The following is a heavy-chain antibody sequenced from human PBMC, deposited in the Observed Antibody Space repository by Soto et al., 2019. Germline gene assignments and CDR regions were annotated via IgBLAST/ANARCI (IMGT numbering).Heavy chain of an antibody. J-gene: IGHJ4*02. Sequence: GGSLRLSCAASGFTFSSFVMSWVRQIPGKGLEWVSTISGSGDKTYYPDSVKGRFTISRDNSKDTLYLQMNTLRAEDTAVYRCAKDVSPDKHGFWSGYCFDSWGQGTLVTVSS. CDR1: GFTFSSFV. CDR2: ISGSGDKT. CDR3: AKDVSPDKHGFWSGYCFDS. V-gene: IGHV3-23*01. D-gene: IGHD3-3*01.